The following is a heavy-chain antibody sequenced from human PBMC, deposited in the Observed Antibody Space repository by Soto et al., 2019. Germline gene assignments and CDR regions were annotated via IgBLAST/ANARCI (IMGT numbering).Heavy chain of an antibody. J-gene: IGHJ4*02. CDR1: GYRFNTYG. CDR2: ISPYNGKT. Sequence: QVQLVQSGAEVKKPGASVKVSCKASGYRFNTYGIVWVRQAPGQGLEWMGWISPYNGKTNYVQKFQGRVTMTTDTSTTTASMELRSLTSDDTAVYFCARSMITFGGVIGDYWGQGTLVTVSS. CDR3: ARSMITFGGVIGDY. D-gene: IGHD3-16*02. V-gene: IGHV1-18*01.